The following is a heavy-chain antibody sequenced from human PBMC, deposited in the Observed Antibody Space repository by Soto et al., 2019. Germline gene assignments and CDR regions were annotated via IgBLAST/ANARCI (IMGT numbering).Heavy chain of an antibody. CDR3: ARDYDSSGYYPGYYYYYGMDV. J-gene: IGHJ6*02. D-gene: IGHD3-22*01. Sequence: QVQLVESGGGVVQPGRSLRLSCAASGFTFSSYAMHWVRQAPGKGLEWVAVISYDGSNKYYADSVKGRFTISRDNSKNTLYLQMNSLRAEDTAVYYSARDYDSSGYYPGYYYYYGMDVWGQGTTVTVSS. CDR2: ISYDGSNK. V-gene: IGHV3-30-3*01. CDR1: GFTFSSYA.